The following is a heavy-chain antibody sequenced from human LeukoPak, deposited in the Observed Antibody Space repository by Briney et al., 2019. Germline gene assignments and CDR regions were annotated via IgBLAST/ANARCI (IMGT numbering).Heavy chain of an antibody. CDR3: ARDGRYKYSSSWRFDY. Sequence: SQTLSLTCAISGDSVSSNSAAWNWIRQSPSRGLEWLGRTYYRSKWYNDYAVSVKSRITINPDTFKNQFSLQLNSVTPEDTAVYYCARDGRYKYSSSWRFDYWGQGTLVTVSS. J-gene: IGHJ4*02. CDR1: GDSVSSNSAA. V-gene: IGHV6-1*01. CDR2: TYYRSKWYN. D-gene: IGHD6-13*01.